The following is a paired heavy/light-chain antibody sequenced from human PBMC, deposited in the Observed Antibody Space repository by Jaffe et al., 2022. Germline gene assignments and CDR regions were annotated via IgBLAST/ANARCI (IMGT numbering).Light chain of an antibody. V-gene: IGKV1-5*03. Sequence: DIQMTQSPSTLSASVGDRVTITCRASQSISSWLAWYQQKPGKAPKLLIYKASSLESGVPSRFSGSGSGTEFTLTISSLQPDDFATYYCQQYNSYPWTFGPGTKVDIK. J-gene: IGKJ3*01. CDR2: KAS. CDR3: QQYNSYPWT. CDR1: QSISSW.
Heavy chain of an antibody. Sequence: QVQLVQSGAEVKKPGASVKVSCKASGYTFTSYAMHWVRQAPGQRLEWMGWINAGNGNTKYSQKFQGRVTITRDTSASTAYMELSSLRSEDTAVYYCARDAGYCSGGSCYSRYYYYMDVWGKGTTVTVSS. CDR3: ARDAGYCSGGSCYSRYYYYMDV. J-gene: IGHJ6*03. CDR2: INAGNGNT. D-gene: IGHD2-15*01. CDR1: GYTFTSYA. V-gene: IGHV1-3*01.